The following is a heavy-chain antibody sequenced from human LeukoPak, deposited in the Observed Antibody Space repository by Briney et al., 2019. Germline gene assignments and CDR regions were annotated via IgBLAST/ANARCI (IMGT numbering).Heavy chain of an antibody. Sequence: GGSLRLSCAVSGITLSNYGMSWVRQAPGKGLEWVAGISDSGGRTNYADSVKGRFTISRDNPKNTLYLQMNSLRAEDTAVYYCARGGAATRYFDYWGQGTLVTVSS. CDR1: GITLSNYG. D-gene: IGHD1-26*01. V-gene: IGHV3-23*01. CDR3: ARGGAATRYFDY. CDR2: ISDSGGRT. J-gene: IGHJ4*02.